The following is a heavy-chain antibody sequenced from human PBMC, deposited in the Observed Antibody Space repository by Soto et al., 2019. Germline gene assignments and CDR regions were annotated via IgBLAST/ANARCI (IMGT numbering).Heavy chain of an antibody. CDR2: IYYSGST. V-gene: IGHV4-39*01. J-gene: IGHJ6*02. CDR1: GGSISSSSYY. Sequence: PSETLSLTCTVSGGSISSSSYYWGWIRQPPGKGLEWIGSIYYSGSTYYNPSLKSRVTISVDTSKNQFSLKLSSVTAADTAVYYWASLVRGGHYGIDVWGQGTTVTVSS. D-gene: IGHD3-10*01. CDR3: ASLVRGGHYGIDV.